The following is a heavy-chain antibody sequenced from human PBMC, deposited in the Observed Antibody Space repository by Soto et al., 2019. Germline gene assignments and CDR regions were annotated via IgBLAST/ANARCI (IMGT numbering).Heavy chain of an antibody. Sequence: SETLSLTCTVSGGSISSGGYYWSWIRQHPGKGLEWIGYIYYSGSTYYNPSLKSRVTISVDTSKNQFSLKLSSVTAADTAAYYCARGAALGGDYYGMDVWGQGTTVTVSS. CDR1: GGSISSGGYY. V-gene: IGHV4-31*03. D-gene: IGHD6-6*01. CDR2: IYYSGST. CDR3: ARGAALGGDYYGMDV. J-gene: IGHJ6*02.